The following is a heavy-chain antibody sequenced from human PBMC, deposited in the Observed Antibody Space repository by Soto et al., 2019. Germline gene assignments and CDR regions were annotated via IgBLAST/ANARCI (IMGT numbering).Heavy chain of an antibody. CDR1: GFSFSDSY. Sequence: QVQLVESGGDLVKPGGSLRLSCATSGFSFSDSYMSWIRQAPGKGLEWISYISPRSTFRDYADSVKGRFIISRDNSKDSVFLQMYSLRAEDTAMYYCVRGDDRVDWGQGTLVTVSS. V-gene: IGHV3-11*06. J-gene: IGHJ4*02. D-gene: IGHD1-1*01. CDR3: VRGDDRVD. CDR2: ISPRSTFR.